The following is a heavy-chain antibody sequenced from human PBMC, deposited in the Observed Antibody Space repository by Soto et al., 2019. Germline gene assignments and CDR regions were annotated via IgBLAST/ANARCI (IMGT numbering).Heavy chain of an antibody. J-gene: IGHJ4*02. Sequence: EGQLLESGGYLVQPGGSLRLSCAASGFTFKSYAVSWVRQAPGKGLYWVSVITGSGDSTYYADSVKGRFTISRDNSKNTLYLPMNSLRAEDTAVYYCAKELRHDYNLEYCAHWGQGTLVTVSS. D-gene: IGHD4-4*01. CDR1: GFTFKSYA. CDR3: AKELRHDYNLEYCAH. V-gene: IGHV3-23*01. CDR2: ITGSGDST.